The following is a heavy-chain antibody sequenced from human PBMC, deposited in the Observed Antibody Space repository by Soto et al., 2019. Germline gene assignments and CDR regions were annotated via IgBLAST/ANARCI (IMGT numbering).Heavy chain of an antibody. D-gene: IGHD4-17*01. V-gene: IGHV1-18*01. CDR3: ARRATVRRDYYYYYGMDV. CDR2: ISAYNGNT. J-gene: IGHJ6*02. CDR1: GYTFTSYG. Sequence: GASVKVSCKASGYTFTSYGISWVRQAPGQGLEWMGWISAYNGNTNYAQKLQGRVTMTTDTSTSTAYMELRSLRSDDTAVYYCARRATVRRDYYYYYGMDVWGQGTTVTVSS.